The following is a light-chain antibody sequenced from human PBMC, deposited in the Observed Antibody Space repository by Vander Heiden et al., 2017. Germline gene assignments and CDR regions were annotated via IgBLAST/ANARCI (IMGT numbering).Light chain of an antibody. J-gene: IGLJ2*01. CDR3: SSYTSSSTVV. CDR1: SSDVGGYNY. CDR2: EVS. V-gene: IGLV2-14*01. Sequence: QSALTQPASVSASPGQSIPISCTGTSSDVGGYNYVSWYQQHPGKAPKLMIYEVSNRPSGVSNRFSGSKSGNTASLTISGLQAEDEADYYCSSYTSSSTVVFGGGTKLTVL.